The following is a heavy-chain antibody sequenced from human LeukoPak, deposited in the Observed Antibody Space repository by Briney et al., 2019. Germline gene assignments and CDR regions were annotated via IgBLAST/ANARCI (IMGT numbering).Heavy chain of an antibody. D-gene: IGHD1-26*01. CDR3: ARVDSGRYYGHDY. V-gene: IGHV1-46*01. J-gene: IGHJ4*02. Sequence: GASVKVSCKASGYTFTSYYMHWVRRAPGQGLEWMGIINPSGGSTSYAQKFQGRVTMTRDMSTSTDYMELSGLRSDDTGIYYCARVDSGRYYGHDYWGQGTLVTVTS. CDR2: INPSGGST. CDR1: GYTFTSYY.